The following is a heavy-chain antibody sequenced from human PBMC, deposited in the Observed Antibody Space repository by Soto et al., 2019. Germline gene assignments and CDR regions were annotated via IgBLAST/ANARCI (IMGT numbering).Heavy chain of an antibody. V-gene: IGHV4-39*01. CDR3: ARQSDASSLEN. CDR2: IYYVVST. J-gene: IGHJ4*02. Sequence: SEPLSLTCTASGGSISSSSYYWGWILHPPGKGLEWIGSIYYVVSTYYNPSVKSRVTISVDTSKNQFSLKLSSVTAADTAVYYCARQSDASSLENWGKGNMVTVSS. CDR1: GGSISSSSYY.